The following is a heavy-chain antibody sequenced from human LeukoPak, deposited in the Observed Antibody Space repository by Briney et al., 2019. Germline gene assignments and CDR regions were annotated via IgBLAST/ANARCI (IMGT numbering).Heavy chain of an antibody. CDR2: ISSSSSTI. J-gene: IGHJ5*02. Sequence: PGGSLRLSCAASGFTFSSYSMNWVRQAPGKGLEWVSYISSSSSTIYYADSVKGRFTISRDNAKNSLYLQMNSLRAEDTAVYYCARHKTRITIFGVVMEPRGKANWFDPWGQGTLVTVSS. V-gene: IGHV3-48*04. CDR1: GFTFSSYS. D-gene: IGHD3-3*01. CDR3: ARHKTRITIFGVVMEPRGKANWFDP.